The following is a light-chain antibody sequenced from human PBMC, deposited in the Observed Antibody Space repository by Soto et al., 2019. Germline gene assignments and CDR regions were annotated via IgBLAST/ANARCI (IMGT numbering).Light chain of an antibody. V-gene: IGKV3-20*01. CDR2: GAS. Sequence: EIVLTQSPGTLSLSPGERATLSCRASQSVSSSYLAWYQQKPGQAPRLLIYGASSRATGIPDRFSGRGSGTYFTLTISRLELEDVAVYYWQQYCSSPGTFGQGTKLEIK. J-gene: IGKJ2*01. CDR3: QQYCSSPGT. CDR1: QSVSSSY.